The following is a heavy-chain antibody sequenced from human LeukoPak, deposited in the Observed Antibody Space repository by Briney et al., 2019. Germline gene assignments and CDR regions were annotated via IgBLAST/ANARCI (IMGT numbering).Heavy chain of an antibody. CDR1: GFTFDDYA. V-gene: IGHV3-9*01. CDR3: AKDPARGLRGSGSYNDY. Sequence: GGSLRLSCAASGFTFDDYAMHWVRQAPGKGLEWVSGISWNSGSIGYADSVKGRFTISRDNAKNSLYLQMNSLRAEDTALYYCAKDPARGLRGSGSYNDYWGQGTLVTVSS. J-gene: IGHJ4*02. D-gene: IGHD3-10*01. CDR2: ISWNSGSI.